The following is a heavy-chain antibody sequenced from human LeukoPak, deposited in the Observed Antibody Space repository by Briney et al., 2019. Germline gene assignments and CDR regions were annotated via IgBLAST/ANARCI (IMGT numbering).Heavy chain of an antibody. J-gene: IGHJ4*02. V-gene: IGHV3-30*02. CDR1: EFPFSSSG. D-gene: IGHD3-10*01. Sequence: GGSLRLSCAASEFPFSSSGMHWVRQAPGKGLEWVTFIRNDGSKKYYADSVKGRFTISRDNSKNTLYLQMNSLRAEDTAVYYCAKSFPSGELPDYWGQGTLVTVSS. CDR3: AKSFPSGELPDY. CDR2: IRNDGSKK.